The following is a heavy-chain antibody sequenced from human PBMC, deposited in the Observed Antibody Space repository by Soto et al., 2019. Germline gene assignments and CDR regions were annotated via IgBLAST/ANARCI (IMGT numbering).Heavy chain of an antibody. J-gene: IGHJ4*02. Sequence: LSLTCTVSGGSISSSSYYWGWIRQPPGKGLEWIGSIYYSGSTYYNPSLKSRVTISVDTSKNQFSLKLSSVTAADTAVYYCARQTGETHFDYWGQGTLVTVSS. D-gene: IGHD3-16*01. CDR1: GGSISSSSYY. CDR2: IYYSGST. V-gene: IGHV4-39*01. CDR3: ARQTGETHFDY.